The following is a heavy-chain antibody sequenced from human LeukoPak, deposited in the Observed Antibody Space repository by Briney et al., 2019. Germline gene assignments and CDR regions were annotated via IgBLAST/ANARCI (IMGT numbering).Heavy chain of an antibody. V-gene: IGHV4-4*02. J-gene: IGHJ3*02. CDR3: ARANYYDRDAFDI. D-gene: IGHD3-22*01. Sequence: SETLSLTCAVSGGSISSSNWWSWVRQPPGKGLEWIGEIYHSGSTNYNPSLKSRVTISVDRSKNQFSLKLSSVTAADTAVYYCARANYYDRDAFDIWGQGTMVTVSS. CDR2: IYHSGST. CDR1: GGSISSSNW.